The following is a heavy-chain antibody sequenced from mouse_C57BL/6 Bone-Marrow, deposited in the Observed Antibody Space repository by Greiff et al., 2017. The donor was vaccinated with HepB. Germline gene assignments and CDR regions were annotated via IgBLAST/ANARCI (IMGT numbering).Heavy chain of an antibody. CDR3: ARQLGQDY. CDR1: GFTFSSYG. Sequence: EVKLMESGGDLVKPGGSLKLSCAASGFTFSSYGMSWVRQTPDKRLEWVATISSGGSYTYYPDSVKGRFTISRDNAKNTLYLQMSSLKSEDTAMYYCARQLGQDYWGQGTTLTVSS. CDR2: ISSGGSYT. D-gene: IGHD3-3*01. J-gene: IGHJ2*01. V-gene: IGHV5-6*01.